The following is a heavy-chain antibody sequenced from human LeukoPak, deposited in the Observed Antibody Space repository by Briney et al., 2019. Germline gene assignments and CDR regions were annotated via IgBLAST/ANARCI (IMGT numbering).Heavy chain of an antibody. J-gene: IGHJ4*02. D-gene: IGHD6-19*01. CDR1: GGSISSYY. Sequence: PSETLSLTCTVSGGSISSYYWSWIRQPPGKGLEWIGYIYCSGSTNYNPSLKSRVTISVDTSKNQFSLKLSSVTAADTAVYYCARRGYSSGWNFFDYWGQGTLVTVSS. V-gene: IGHV4-59*08. CDR2: IYCSGST. CDR3: ARRGYSSGWNFFDY.